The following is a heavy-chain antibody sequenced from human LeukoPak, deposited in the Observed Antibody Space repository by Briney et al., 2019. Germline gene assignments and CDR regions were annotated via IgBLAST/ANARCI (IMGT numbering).Heavy chain of an antibody. CDR2: IIPIFGTA. Sequence: VASVKVSCKASGGTFSGYAISWVRQAPGQGLEWMGGIIPIFGTANYAQKFQGRVTITTDESTSTAYMELSRLRSEDTAVYYCASGSYSNRYYYYYMDVWGKGTTVTVSS. CDR3: ASGSYSNRYYYYYMDV. D-gene: IGHD1-26*01. CDR1: GGTFSGYA. V-gene: IGHV1-69*05. J-gene: IGHJ6*03.